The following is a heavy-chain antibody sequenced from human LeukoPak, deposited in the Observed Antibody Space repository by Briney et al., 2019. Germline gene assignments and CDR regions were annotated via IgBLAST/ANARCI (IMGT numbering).Heavy chain of an antibody. J-gene: IGHJ6*02. CDR2: INHSGST. V-gene: IGHV4-30-2*01. CDR1: GGSISSGGYS. Sequence: SQTLSLTCAVSGGSISSGGYSWSWTRRPPGKGLEWIGEINHSGSTNYNPSLKSRVTVSVDTSKNQFSLKLSSVTAADTAVYYCARGPNWTGMDVWGQGTTVTVSS. CDR3: ARGPNWTGMDV. D-gene: IGHD1-20*01.